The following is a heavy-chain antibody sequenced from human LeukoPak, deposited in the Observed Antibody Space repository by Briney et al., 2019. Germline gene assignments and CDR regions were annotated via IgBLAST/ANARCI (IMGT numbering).Heavy chain of an antibody. Sequence: ASVKVSCKTSGYTFTTYHINWVRQATGQGLEWLGWMDPYSGDRGYAQKFQGRLPITSDTFISTAYMELSSLGSDDTAVYFCARTTSLTASGYDYWGQGTLVTVSS. J-gene: IGHJ4*02. D-gene: IGHD4-17*01. V-gene: IGHV1-8*03. CDR1: GYTFTTYH. CDR2: MDPYSGDR. CDR3: ARTTSLTASGYDY.